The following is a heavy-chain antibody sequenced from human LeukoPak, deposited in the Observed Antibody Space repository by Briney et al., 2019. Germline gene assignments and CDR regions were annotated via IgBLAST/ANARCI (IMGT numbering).Heavy chain of an antibody. J-gene: IGHJ1*01. V-gene: IGHV1-8*01. D-gene: IGHD6-19*01. CDR2: MNPNSGNT. Sequence: ASVKVSCKASGYTFSSYDINWVRQATGQGLEWMGWMNPNSGNTGYAQKFQGRLNMTRNTSISTAYMELRSLRSEDTAVYYCARRVGSGWPVQHWGQGTLVTVSS. CDR3: ARRVGSGWPVQH. CDR1: GYTFSSYD.